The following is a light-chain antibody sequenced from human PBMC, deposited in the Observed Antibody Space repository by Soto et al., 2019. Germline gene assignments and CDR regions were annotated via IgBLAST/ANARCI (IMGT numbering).Light chain of an antibody. J-gene: IGLJ2*01. CDR2: EVS. Sequence: QSALTQPASVSGSPGQSITISCTGSSSDVGGYNYVSWYQQHPGKAPKLMIYEVSKRPSGVPDRLSGSKSGNTASLTVSGLQAEDEADYYCSSYGGSNTVVFGGGTKVTVL. CDR1: SSDVGGYNY. CDR3: SSYGGSNTVV. V-gene: IGLV2-8*01.